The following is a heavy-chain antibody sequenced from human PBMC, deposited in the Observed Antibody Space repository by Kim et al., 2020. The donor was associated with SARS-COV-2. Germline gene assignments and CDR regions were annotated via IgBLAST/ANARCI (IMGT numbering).Heavy chain of an antibody. V-gene: IGHV4-30-4*01. CDR3: ARAGYYDFWSGYSTGFDY. CDR1: GGSISSGDYY. D-gene: IGHD3-3*01. Sequence: SETLSLTCTVSGGSISSGDYYWSWIRQPPGKGLEWTGYIYYSGSTYYNPSLKSRVTISVDTSKNQFSLKLSSVTAADTAVYYCARAGYYDFWSGYSTGFDYWGQGTLVTVSS. CDR2: IYYSGST. J-gene: IGHJ4*02.